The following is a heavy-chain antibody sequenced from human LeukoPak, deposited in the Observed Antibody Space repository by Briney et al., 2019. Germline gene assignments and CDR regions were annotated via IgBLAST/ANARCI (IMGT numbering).Heavy chain of an antibody. CDR1: GFTFSSYA. CDR2: ITSSGSST. D-gene: IGHD2-2*01. V-gene: IGHV3-23*01. J-gene: IGHJ4*02. Sequence: GGSLRLSCAASGFTFSSYAMSWVRQAQGKGLEWVSAITSSGSSTYYADSVKGRFTISRDNSKNTLYLQMNSLRAEDTAVYYCAKPSGYCSSTSCRTENDYWGQGTLVTVSS. CDR3: AKPSGYCSSTSCRTENDY.